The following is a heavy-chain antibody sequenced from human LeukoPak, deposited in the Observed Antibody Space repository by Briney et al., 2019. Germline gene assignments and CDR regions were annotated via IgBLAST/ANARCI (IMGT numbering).Heavy chain of an antibody. J-gene: IGHJ4*02. D-gene: IGHD1-26*01. CDR3: AKDPIFSGSYGVFDY. Sequence: PGGSLRLSCAASRFTFSSYWVSWVRQAPGKGLEWVANIKQDGSEKHYVDSVKGRFTISRDNAKNSLYLQMNSLRAGDTAVYYCAKDPIFSGSYGVFDYWGLGTLVTVSS. CDR1: RFTFSSYW. V-gene: IGHV3-7*03. CDR2: IKQDGSEK.